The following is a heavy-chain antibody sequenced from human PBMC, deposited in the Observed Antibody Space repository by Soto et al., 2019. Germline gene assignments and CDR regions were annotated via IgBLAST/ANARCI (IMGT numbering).Heavy chain of an antibody. J-gene: IGHJ3*01. Sequence: QVQLVQSGAEVKKPGASVKVSCRASGYTFTTYNIHWVRQAPGQRLEWMGWMNVGNGNTKYSETFQDRVTFTRDTSASTAYMELSSLKSEDTAVVYCVIEIEGSSDALDVWCQGTMVTVSS. V-gene: IGHV1-3*01. CDR3: VIEIEGSSDALDV. CDR1: GYTFTTYN. CDR2: MNVGNGNT.